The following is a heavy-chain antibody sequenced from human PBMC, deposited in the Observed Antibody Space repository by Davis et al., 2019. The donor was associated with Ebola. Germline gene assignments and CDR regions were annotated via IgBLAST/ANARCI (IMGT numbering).Heavy chain of an antibody. Sequence: MPSETLSLTCAVSGTSIASDKWWCWVRQPPGEGLQWIGEIHHSGSTNYNPSLKSRVTISVDTSKNQFSLKLSSVTAADTAVYYCARALAVAGRDPPGYWGQGTLVTVSS. CDR3: ARALAVAGRDPPGY. CDR1: GTSIASDKW. V-gene: IGHV4-4*02. D-gene: IGHD6-19*01. CDR2: IHHSGST. J-gene: IGHJ4*02.